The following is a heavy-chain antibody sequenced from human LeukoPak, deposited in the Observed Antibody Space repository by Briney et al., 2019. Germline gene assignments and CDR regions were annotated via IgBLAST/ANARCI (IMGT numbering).Heavy chain of an antibody. J-gene: IGHJ1*01. Sequence: SETLSLTFAVYGGSFSGYYWSWIRQPPGKGLEWSGEINHSGSTNYHPSLKSRLTISVDTSKNQFSLKLGSVTAADTAVYYCASSYYGDYVAASSAEYFQHWGQGTLVTVSS. D-gene: IGHD4-17*01. CDR2: INHSGST. V-gene: IGHV4-34*01. CDR1: GGSFSGYY. CDR3: ASSYYGDYVAASSAEYFQH.